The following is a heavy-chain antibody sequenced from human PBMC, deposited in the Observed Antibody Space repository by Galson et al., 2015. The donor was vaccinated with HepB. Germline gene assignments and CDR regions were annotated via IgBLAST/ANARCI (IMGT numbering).Heavy chain of an antibody. D-gene: IGHD3-22*01. V-gene: IGHV3-21*01. CDR2: ISSSSSYI. CDR1: GFTFSSYS. J-gene: IGHJ3*02. Sequence: SLRLSCAASGFTFSSYSMNWVRQAPGKGLEWVSSISSSSSYIYYADSVKGRFTISRDNAKNSLYLQMNSLRAEDTAVYYCARADYYDSSGYYYVYAFDIWGQGTMVTVSS. CDR3: ARADYYDSSGYYYVYAFDI.